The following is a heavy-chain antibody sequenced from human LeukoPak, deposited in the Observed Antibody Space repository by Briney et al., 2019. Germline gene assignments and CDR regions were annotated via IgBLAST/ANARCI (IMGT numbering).Heavy chain of an antibody. Sequence: SGGSLRLSCAASGFTFSDYYMSWIRQAPGKGLEWVSYISSSGSTIYYADSVKGRFTISRDNAKNSLYLQMNSLRAEDTAVYYCARDKPTEYSSGWFHPREPFDPLPNSPLDYWGQGTLVTVSS. CDR3: ARDKPTEYSSGWFHPREPFDPLPNSPLDY. CDR1: GFTFSDYY. CDR2: ISSSGSTI. J-gene: IGHJ4*02. D-gene: IGHD6-19*01. V-gene: IGHV3-11*04.